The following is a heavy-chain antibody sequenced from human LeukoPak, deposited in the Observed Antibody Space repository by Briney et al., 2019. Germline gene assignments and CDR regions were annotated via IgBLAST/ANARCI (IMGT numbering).Heavy chain of an antibody. CDR3: ARARVLVPAAYYYYYYGMDV. CDR1: GGSISSYY. CDR2: IYYSGST. Sequence: SETLSLTCTVSGGSISSYYWSWIRQPPGKGLEWIGYIYYSGSTNYNPSLKSRVTISVDTSKNQFSLKLSSVTAADTAVYYCARARVLVPAAYYYYYYGMDVWGQGTTVTVPS. J-gene: IGHJ6*02. D-gene: IGHD2-2*01. V-gene: IGHV4-59*01.